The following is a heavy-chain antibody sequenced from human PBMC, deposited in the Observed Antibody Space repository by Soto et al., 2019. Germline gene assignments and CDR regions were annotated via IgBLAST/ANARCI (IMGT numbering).Heavy chain of an antibody. D-gene: IGHD2-8*01. J-gene: IGHJ4*01. CDR1: GFTFGTYA. CDR2: IYYDGSNR. CDR3: ARAFCTNGVCYYFFDY. Sequence: PGGSLRLSCAASGFTFGTYAMHWVRQAPGKGLEWVAVIYYDGSNRYYGDAVKGRFTISRDNSKSTLYLQMSSLRAEDTAVYYCARAFCTNGVCYYFFDYWGHGTRVTVSS. V-gene: IGHV3-33*01.